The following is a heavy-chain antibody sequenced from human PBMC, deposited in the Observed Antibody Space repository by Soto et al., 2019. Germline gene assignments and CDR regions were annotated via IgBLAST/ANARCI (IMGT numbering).Heavy chain of an antibody. V-gene: IGHV2-5*02. CDR3: AHRVLRTVFGLVTTTAIYFDF. D-gene: IGHD3-3*01. J-gene: IGHJ4*02. CDR1: GFSLTTSGVG. CDR2: IYWDDDK. Sequence: QITLNESGPMLVKPRQTLTLTCTFSGFSLTTSGVGVGWIRQSPGKAPEGLALIYWDDDKRYSPSLKSRLTITKDTSKNQVVLTMADLDPADTGTYYCAHRVLRTVFGLVTTTAIYFDFWGQGTPVAVSS.